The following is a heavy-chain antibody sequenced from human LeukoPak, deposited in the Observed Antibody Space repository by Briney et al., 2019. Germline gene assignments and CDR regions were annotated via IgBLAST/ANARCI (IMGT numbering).Heavy chain of an antibody. CDR1: GYSISSGYY. CDR2: IYHSGST. J-gene: IGHJ4*02. V-gene: IGHV4-38-2*02. CDR3: ARHPPHDY. Sequence: SETLSLTCTVSGYSISSGYYWGWIRQPPGKGLEWIGSIYHSGSTYYNPSLKSRVTISVDTSKNQFSLKLSSVTAADTAVYYWARHPPHDYWGQGTLVTVSS.